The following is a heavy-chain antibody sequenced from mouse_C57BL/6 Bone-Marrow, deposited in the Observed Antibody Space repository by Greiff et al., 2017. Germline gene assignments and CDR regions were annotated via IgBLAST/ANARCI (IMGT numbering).Heavy chain of an antibody. Sequence: VQLQQSVAELVRPGASVKLSCTASGFNIKNTYMHWVKQRPEQGLAWIGRIDPANGNTKSAPKFQGKATLTADTSSNTAYLQLSSLTSEDTAIYYCASGSNYFAWFAYWGQGTLVTVSA. CDR1: GFNIKNTY. CDR3: ASGSNYFAWFAY. J-gene: IGHJ3*01. CDR2: IDPANGNT. V-gene: IGHV14-3*01. D-gene: IGHD2-5*01.